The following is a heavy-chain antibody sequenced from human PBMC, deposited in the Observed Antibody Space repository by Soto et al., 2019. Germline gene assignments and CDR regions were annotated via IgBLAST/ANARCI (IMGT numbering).Heavy chain of an antibody. D-gene: IGHD6-13*01. V-gene: IGHV4-61*08. J-gene: IGHJ5*02. CDR1: GDSVSSGAYY. CDR2: IYYNPIN. CDR3: AIATIAAAGTIFDP. Sequence: QVKLQESGPGLVKPSETLSLTCTVSGDSVSSGAYYWGWVRQPPGKGLEWIGYIYYNPINNYKPSLKSRVAILVDTSQTEVSLTLNSLTAADTAVYYCAIATIAAAGTIFDPWGQGVLVTVSA.